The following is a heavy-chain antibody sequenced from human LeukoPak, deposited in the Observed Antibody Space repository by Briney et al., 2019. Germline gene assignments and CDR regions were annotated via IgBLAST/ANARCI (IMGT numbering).Heavy chain of an antibody. J-gene: IGHJ1*01. Sequence: ASVKVSCKASGYTFTGYYMHWVRQAPGQGLEWMGWINPNSGGTNYAQKFQGWVTMTRDTSISTAYIELSRLRSDDTAVYYCARGSAIVVVVAATLSAEYFQHWGQGTLVTVSS. CDR3: ARGSAIVVVVAATLSAEYFQH. D-gene: IGHD2-15*01. CDR1: GYTFTGYY. V-gene: IGHV1-2*04. CDR2: INPNSGGT.